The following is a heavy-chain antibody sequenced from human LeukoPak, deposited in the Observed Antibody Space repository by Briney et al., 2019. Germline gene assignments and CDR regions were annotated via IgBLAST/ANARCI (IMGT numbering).Heavy chain of an antibody. D-gene: IGHD2-2*01. V-gene: IGHV1-2*02. Sequence: GASVKVACRTSGYTFSEYYMHWVRQALGQGLEWMGYIIPNSGVTTYAQKFQGRVTMTRDTSISAAYLDLSGLRSDDTAVYFCSTEDKYCSSSTCGDSWGQGTLVTVSS. J-gene: IGHJ4*02. CDR1: GYTFSEYY. CDR3: STEDKYCSSSTCGDS. CDR2: IIPNSGVT.